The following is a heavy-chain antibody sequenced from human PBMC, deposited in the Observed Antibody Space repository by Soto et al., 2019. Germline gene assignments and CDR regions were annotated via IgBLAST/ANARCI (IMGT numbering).Heavy chain of an antibody. J-gene: IGHJ6*02. V-gene: IGHV1-69*01. CDR2: IIPIFGTA. CDR3: ARGTTAREPTYYCYGMDV. D-gene: IGHD4-4*01. CDR1: GGTFSSYA. Sequence: QVQLVQSGAEVKKPGSSVKVSCKASGGTFSSYAISWVRQAPGQGLEWMGGIIPIFGTANYAQKFQGRVSSTADESTSTAYMELSSLRSEDTAVYYCARGTTAREPTYYCYGMDVWGQGTTVTVSS.